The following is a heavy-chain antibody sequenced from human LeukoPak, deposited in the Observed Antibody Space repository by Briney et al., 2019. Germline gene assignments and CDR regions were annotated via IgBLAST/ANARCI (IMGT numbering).Heavy chain of an antibody. Sequence: PGGSLRLSCAASGFTFSSYGMHWVRQAPGKGLEWVAVISYDGSNKYYADSVKGRFTISRDNSKNTLYLQMNSLRAEDTAVYYCAKGIGYCSGGSCLGGYWGQGTLVTVSS. CDR3: AKGIGYCSGGSCLGGY. CDR1: GFTFSSYG. J-gene: IGHJ4*02. D-gene: IGHD2-15*01. V-gene: IGHV3-30*18. CDR2: ISYDGSNK.